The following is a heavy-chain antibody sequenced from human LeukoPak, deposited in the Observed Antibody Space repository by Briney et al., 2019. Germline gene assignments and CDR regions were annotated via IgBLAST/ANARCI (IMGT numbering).Heavy chain of an antibody. D-gene: IGHD3-3*01. CDR1: GFTFSSYA. CDR2: ISGSGGST. V-gene: IGHV3-23*01. Sequence: GGSLRLSCAASGFTFSSYAMNWVRQAPGKGLEWVSAISGSGGSTYYADSVKGRFTISRDNSKNTLYLQMNSLRAEDTAVYYCAKDPILRFLEWLSHNWFDPWGQGTLVTVSS. J-gene: IGHJ5*02. CDR3: AKDPILRFLEWLSHNWFDP.